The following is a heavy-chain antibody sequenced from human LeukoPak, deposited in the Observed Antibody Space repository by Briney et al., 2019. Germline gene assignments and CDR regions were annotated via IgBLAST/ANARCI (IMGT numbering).Heavy chain of an antibody. CDR1: GYTFSGHY. D-gene: IGHD6-19*01. J-gene: IGHJ4*02. V-gene: IGHV1-69*13. Sequence: SVKVSCKASGYTFSGHYVHWVRQASGQGLEWMGGIIPIFGTANYAQKFQGRVTITADESTSTAYMELSSLRSEDTAVYYCATGIAVAGGFDYWGQGTLVTVSS. CDR2: IIPIFGTA. CDR3: ATGIAVAGGFDY.